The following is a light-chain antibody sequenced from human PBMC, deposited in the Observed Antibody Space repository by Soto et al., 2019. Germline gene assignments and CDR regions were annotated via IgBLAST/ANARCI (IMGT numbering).Light chain of an antibody. CDR1: QTISSW. V-gene: IGKV1-5*01. J-gene: IGKJ2*01. CDR3: QQYDTYFRYT. CDR2: DAS. Sequence: DIQMTQPPSTLSASVGDRVTITCRASQTISSWLAWYQQKPGKAPELLIYDASTLESGVPSRFSGSGSGTEFTLTIGSLQPDDFANYYCQQYDTYFRYTFGQGTKLDIK.